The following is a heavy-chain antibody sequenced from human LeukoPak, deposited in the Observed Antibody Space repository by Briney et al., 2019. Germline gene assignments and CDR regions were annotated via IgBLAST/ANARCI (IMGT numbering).Heavy chain of an antibody. J-gene: IGHJ4*02. CDR2: IYTSGST. CDR3: ARTLAAEGVDY. CDR1: GDSISIGSYY. V-gene: IGHV4-61*02. D-gene: IGHD6-25*01. Sequence: TSQTLSLTCTVSGDSISIGSYYWSWIRQPAGKGLEWNGRIYTSGSTNYNPPLKSRVTISVDTSKNQFSLKLSSVTAADTAVYYCARTLAAEGVDYWGQGTLVTVSS.